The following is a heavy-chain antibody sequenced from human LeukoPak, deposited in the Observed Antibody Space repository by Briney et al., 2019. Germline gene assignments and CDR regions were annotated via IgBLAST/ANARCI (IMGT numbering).Heavy chain of an antibody. J-gene: IGHJ4*02. Sequence: PGGSLRLSCAASGFTFSSYAMSWVRQAPGKGLEWVSAISGSGGSTYYADPVKGRFTISRDNSKNILYLQMNSLRVEDTAVFYCAKDHYCSSMSCYGDFDNWGQGTLVTVSS. CDR1: GFTFSSYA. D-gene: IGHD2-2*01. V-gene: IGHV3-23*01. CDR3: AKDHYCSSMSCYGDFDN. CDR2: ISGSGGST.